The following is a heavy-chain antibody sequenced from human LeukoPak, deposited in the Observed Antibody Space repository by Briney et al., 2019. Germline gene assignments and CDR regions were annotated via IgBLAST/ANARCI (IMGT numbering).Heavy chain of an antibody. D-gene: IGHD3-16*02. Sequence: PSETLSLTCTVSGGSISSGGYYWSWIRQHPGKGLEWIGYIYYSGSTYYNPSLKSRVTISVDTSKNQFSLKLSSVTAADTAAYYCARELSHGAFDIWGQGTMVTVSS. CDR2: IYYSGST. CDR1: GGSISSGGYY. V-gene: IGHV4-31*03. J-gene: IGHJ3*02. CDR3: ARELSHGAFDI.